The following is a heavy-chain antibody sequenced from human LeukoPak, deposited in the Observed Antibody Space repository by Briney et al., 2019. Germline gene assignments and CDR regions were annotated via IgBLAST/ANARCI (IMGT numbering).Heavy chain of an antibody. CDR3: ALRGVPLVY. V-gene: IGHV3-23*01. CDR1: GFTFSSYA. J-gene: IGHJ4*02. Sequence: PGGSLRLSCAASGFTFSSYAMSWVRQAPGKGLEWVSAISGSGGSTYYADSVKGRFTISRDNFNNTLYLQMNSLRAENTAVYYFALRGVPLVYWGEGTLVTVSS. CDR2: ISGSGGST.